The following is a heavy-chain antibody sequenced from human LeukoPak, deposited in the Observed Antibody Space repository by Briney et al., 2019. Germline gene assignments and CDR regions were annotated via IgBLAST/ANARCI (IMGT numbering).Heavy chain of an antibody. Sequence: GASVKVSCKTSGYTFTSYDINWVRQATGQGLEWMGWMNPNSGNTGYAQKFQGRVTITRNTSISTAYLELSSLRSEDTAVYYCAKDSPPVYDFWSGRYYYYYYMDVWGKGTTVTVSS. D-gene: IGHD3-3*01. CDR2: MNPNSGNT. CDR3: AKDSPPVYDFWSGRYYYYYYMDV. V-gene: IGHV1-8*03. CDR1: GYTFTSYD. J-gene: IGHJ6*03.